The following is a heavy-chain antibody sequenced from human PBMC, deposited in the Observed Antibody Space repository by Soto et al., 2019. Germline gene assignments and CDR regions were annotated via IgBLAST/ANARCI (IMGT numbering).Heavy chain of an antibody. J-gene: IGHJ4*02. V-gene: IGHV5-51*01. CDR2: IYPGDSDS. Sequence: EVQLVQSGAEVKKPGESLKISCKGSGYSFTSYWIGWVRQMPGKGLEWMGVIYPGDSDSRYSPSYQGQVTISADKSISTAYLQWSSLKASDTAMYYCARHEGYYVSPAAGLFDYWGQGTLVTVSS. CDR3: ARHEGYYVSPAAGLFDY. CDR1: GYSFTSYW. D-gene: IGHD3-10*02.